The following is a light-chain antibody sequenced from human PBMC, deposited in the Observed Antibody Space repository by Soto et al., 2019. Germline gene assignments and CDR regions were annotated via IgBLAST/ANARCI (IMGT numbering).Light chain of an antibody. CDR3: QQSSSSLWT. V-gene: IGKV3-20*01. J-gene: IGKJ1*01. CDR2: DTS. CDR1: QSIGSDS. Sequence: EIVLTQSPGTLSLSPGQRATLSCRASQSIGSDSLAWYQQKPGQAPRLLIYDTSTRATGIPDRFGGSGSGTDFTLTISRLEPEDFAVYSCQQSSSSLWTFGQGTKVEIK.